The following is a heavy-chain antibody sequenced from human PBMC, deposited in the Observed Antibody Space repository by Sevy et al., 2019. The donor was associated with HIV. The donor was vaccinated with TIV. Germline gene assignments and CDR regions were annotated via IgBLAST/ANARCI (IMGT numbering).Heavy chain of an antibody. V-gene: IGHV3-7*04. D-gene: IGHD3-10*01. CDR1: GFGFSGTW. Sequence: GGSLRLSCAASGFGFSGTWMNWVRQAPGKGLEWVAIISPEGSRIDYADSVKGRLIISRDNANSSVSLQMSSLRVEDMGVYYCAKDRGWKTFDYWGQGALVTVSS. J-gene: IGHJ4*02. CDR3: AKDRGWKTFDY. CDR2: ISPEGSRI.